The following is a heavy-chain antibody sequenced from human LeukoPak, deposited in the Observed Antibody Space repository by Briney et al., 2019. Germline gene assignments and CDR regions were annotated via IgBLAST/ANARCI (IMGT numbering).Heavy chain of an antibody. CDR1: GFTFTNYA. CDR2: SRNRAHSYTT. D-gene: IGHD3-10*01. Sequence: GGSLRLSCAASGFTFTNYAMSWVRQAPGKGLDWVGRSRNRAHSYTTEYAASVKGRFTVSRADSENLLFLQMNSLKTDDTAVYYCVALIRGLGYWGQGTLVTVSS. V-gene: IGHV3-72*01. J-gene: IGHJ4*02. CDR3: VALIRGLGY.